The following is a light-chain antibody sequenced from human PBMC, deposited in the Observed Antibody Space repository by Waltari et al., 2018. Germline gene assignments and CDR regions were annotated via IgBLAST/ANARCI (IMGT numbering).Light chain of an antibody. CDR1: SSDVGGYNF. CDR3: CSYAAGSLYV. CDR2: DVT. J-gene: IGLJ1*01. V-gene: IGLV2-11*01. Sequence: QSALTQPRSVSGSPGPSVTISCTGTSSDVGGYNFVSWYQQHQGKAPKFMIYDVTKRPSGVPDRFSGSKSGNTASLTISGLQAEDEADYYCCSYAAGSLYVFGTGTKVTVL.